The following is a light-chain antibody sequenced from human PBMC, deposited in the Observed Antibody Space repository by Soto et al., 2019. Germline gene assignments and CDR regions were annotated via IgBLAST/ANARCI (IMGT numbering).Light chain of an antibody. J-gene: IGKJ4*01. CDR3: QQYYTYPFT. CDR1: ESIRSW. V-gene: IGKV1-5*01. CDR2: EAS. Sequence: DIQMTQSPSTLSASVGDRVTISCRASESIRSWLVWYQQRPGKAPEVLIYEASTLENGVPSRFSGSGSGTEFTLTISSLQPDDYATYHCQQYYTYPFTFGGGTKVEIK.